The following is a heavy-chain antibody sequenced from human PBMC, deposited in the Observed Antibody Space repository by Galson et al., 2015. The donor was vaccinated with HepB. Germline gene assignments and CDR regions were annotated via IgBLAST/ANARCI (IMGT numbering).Heavy chain of an antibody. CDR1: GFTFSSYS. CDR2: ISSSSSYI. V-gene: IGHV3-21*01. J-gene: IGHJ6*02. CDR3: ARGRGYYYYGMDV. D-gene: IGHD3-16*01. Sequence: SLRLSCAASGFTFSSYSMNWVRQAPGKGLEWVSSISSSSSYIYYADSVKGRFTISRDNAKNSLYLQMNSLRAEDTAVYYCARGRGYYYYGMDVWGQGTTVTVSS.